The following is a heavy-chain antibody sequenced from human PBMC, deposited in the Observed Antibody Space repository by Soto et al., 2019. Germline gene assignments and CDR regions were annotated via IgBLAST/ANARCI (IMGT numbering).Heavy chain of an antibody. J-gene: IGHJ4*02. D-gene: IGHD3-10*01. CDR2: TKEDGSEK. CDR1: GFSFSNYW. V-gene: IGHV3-7*01. CDR3: ATSASGRTXXGY. Sequence: EVQLVESGGGLVQPGGSLRLSCAASGFSFSNYWMSWARQAPGKGLEWLATTKEDGSEKYYVDSVKGRFTISRDNAENAXXXXXXXXXXXXXXXXXXATSASGRTXXGYWGXXTL.